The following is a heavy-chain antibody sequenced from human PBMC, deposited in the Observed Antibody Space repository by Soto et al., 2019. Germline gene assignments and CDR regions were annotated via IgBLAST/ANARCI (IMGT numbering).Heavy chain of an antibody. CDR3: AKDVKHYNNYGGSYDY. D-gene: IGHD4-4*01. CDR2: ISNDGSHK. CDR1: GFTFSTCG. Sequence: QVQLVESGGGVVQPGMSLRLSCAASGFTFSTCGIHWVRQAPGKGLEWVAVISNDGSHKYYGDSVKGRFTISRDNSKNTVYLQMNSQRHEDAAVYYWAKDVKHYNNYGGSYDYWGQGTLVTVSS. V-gene: IGHV3-30*18. J-gene: IGHJ4*02.